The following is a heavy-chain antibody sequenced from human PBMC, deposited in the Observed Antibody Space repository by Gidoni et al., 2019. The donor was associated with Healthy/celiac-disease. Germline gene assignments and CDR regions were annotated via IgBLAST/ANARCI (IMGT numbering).Heavy chain of an antibody. D-gene: IGHD3-22*01. CDR3: AKVLGDSRKSGAFDI. CDR1: GFTFSRYA. CDR2: ISGSGGST. J-gene: IGHJ3*02. Sequence: EVQLLESGGGLVQPGGSVRLPCPSSGFTFSRYAMRWVREAPGRGLEWVSAISGSGGSTYYADSVKGRFTISRDNSKNTLYLQMNSLRAEDTAVYYCAKVLGDSRKSGAFDIWGQGTMVTVSS. V-gene: IGHV3-23*01.